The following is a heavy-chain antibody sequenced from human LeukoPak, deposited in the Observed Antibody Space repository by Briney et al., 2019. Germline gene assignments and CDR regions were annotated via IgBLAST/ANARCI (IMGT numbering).Heavy chain of an antibody. CDR3: ARRLHYFDY. D-gene: IGHD2-21*02. Sequence: SETLSLTCTISGGSISSTYDHWDWIRQPPGKGLEWLGSIRYSGTTYYNPSLKGRVTIFVDTSNNQFSLRLRSVTAADTAVYYCARRLHYFDYWGQGSLVTVSS. CDR2: IRYSGTT. J-gene: IGHJ4*02. CDR1: GGSISSTYDH. V-gene: IGHV4-39*01.